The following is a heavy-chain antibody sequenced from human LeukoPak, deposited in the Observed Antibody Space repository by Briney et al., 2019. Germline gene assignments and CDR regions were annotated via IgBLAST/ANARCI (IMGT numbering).Heavy chain of an antibody. D-gene: IGHD5-18*01. J-gene: IGHJ3*02. Sequence: SETLSLTCTVSGGSISSGDYYWSWIRQPPGKGLEWIGYIYYSGSTNYNPSLKSRVTISVDTSKNQFSLKLSSVTAADTAVYYCARLGGYSYGFGAFDIWGQGTMVTVSS. V-gene: IGHV4-61*08. CDR3: ARLGGYSYGFGAFDI. CDR2: IYYSGST. CDR1: GGSISSGDYY.